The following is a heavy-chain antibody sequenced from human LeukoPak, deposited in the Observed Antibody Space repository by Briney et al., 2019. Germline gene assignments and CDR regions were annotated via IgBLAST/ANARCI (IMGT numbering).Heavy chain of an antibody. Sequence: SETLSLTCTVSGGSISSSSYYWGWIRQPPGKGLEWIGGIFYSGSTYYNPSLKSRVTISVDTSKNQFSLKLSSVTAADTAVYYCARKSKDFDWQIPYYFDYWGQGTLVTVSS. CDR2: IFYSGST. D-gene: IGHD3-9*01. CDR3: ARKSKDFDWQIPYYFDY. CDR1: GGSISSSSYY. J-gene: IGHJ4*02. V-gene: IGHV4-39*01.